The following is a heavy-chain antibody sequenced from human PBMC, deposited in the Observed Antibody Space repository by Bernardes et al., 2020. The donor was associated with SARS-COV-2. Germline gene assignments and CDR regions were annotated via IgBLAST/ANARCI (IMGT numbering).Heavy chain of an antibody. CDR3: ASSNSESMGGY. D-gene: IGHD3-10*01. V-gene: IGHV3-9*01. Sequence: GGSLRLSCAASGFTFDDYAMHWVRQAPGKGLEWVSGISWNSGSIGYADSVKGRFTISRDNAKNSLYLQMNSLRAEDTALYYCASSNSESMGGYWGQGTLVTVSS. J-gene: IGHJ4*02. CDR1: GFTFDDYA. CDR2: ISWNSGSI.